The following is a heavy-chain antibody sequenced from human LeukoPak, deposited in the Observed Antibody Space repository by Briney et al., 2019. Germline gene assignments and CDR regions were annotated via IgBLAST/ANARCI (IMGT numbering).Heavy chain of an antibody. CDR3: VREGPTGYCGGGSCQGDAFGI. D-gene: IGHD2-15*01. CDR1: GFTFSSYG. V-gene: IGHV3-30*03. J-gene: IGHJ3*02. Sequence: PGGSLRLSCAASGFTFSSYGMHWVRQAPGKGLEWVAVISYDGSNTYYADSVKGRFTISRDNAKNSLYLQMNSLTAEDTAVYYCVREGPTGYCGGGSCQGDAFGIWGQGTMVTVSS. CDR2: ISYDGSNT.